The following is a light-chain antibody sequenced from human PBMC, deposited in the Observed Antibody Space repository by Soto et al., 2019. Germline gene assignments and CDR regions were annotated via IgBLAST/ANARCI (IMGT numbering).Light chain of an antibody. J-gene: IGKJ1*01. CDR1: QSVSSSY. CDR2: GAS. CDR3: QQYGSSPPT. V-gene: IGKV3-20*01. Sequence: EIVLTQSPGTLSLSPGERATLSCRASQSVSSSYLAWYQRKPGQAPRLLIYGASSRATDSPIRFSGSGSGTDFTLTITRLEPEDFAVYYCQQYGSSPPTFGQGTKVEIK.